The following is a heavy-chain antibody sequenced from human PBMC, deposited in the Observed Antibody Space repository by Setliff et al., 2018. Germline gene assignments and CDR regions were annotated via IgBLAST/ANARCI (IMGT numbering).Heavy chain of an antibody. Sequence: GGSLRLSCAASRFTFSSYGMHWVRQAPGKGLEWVAIIWYDGSNKYYADSVKGRFTISRDNAKNTLYLQMNSLRAEDTAIYYCAKDWNPSTYWYTDYFDSWGQGTLVTVSS. CDR3: AKDWNPSTYWYTDYFDS. CDR1: RFTFSSYG. CDR2: IWYDGSNK. D-gene: IGHD2-2*01. J-gene: IGHJ4*02. V-gene: IGHV3-33*03.